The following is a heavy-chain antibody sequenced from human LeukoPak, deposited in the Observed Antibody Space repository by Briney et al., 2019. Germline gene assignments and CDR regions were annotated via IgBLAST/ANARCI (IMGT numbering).Heavy chain of an antibody. D-gene: IGHD2-2*01. CDR3: ARDRLGYCSSTSCPSPFDI. CDR1: GYTFNRYG. J-gene: IGHJ3*02. V-gene: IGHV1-18*01. CDR2: ISAYNGDT. Sequence: GASVKVSCKASGYTFNRYGITWVRQAPGQGLEWMGWISAYNGDTKYAQKVQGRVTMTTDTSTSTAYMELRSLRSDDTAVYYCARDRLGYCSSTSCPSPFDIWGQGTMVTVSS.